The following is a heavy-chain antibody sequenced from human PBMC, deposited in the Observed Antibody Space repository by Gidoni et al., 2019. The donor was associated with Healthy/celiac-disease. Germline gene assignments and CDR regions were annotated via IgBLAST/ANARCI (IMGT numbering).Heavy chain of an antibody. CDR1: GGTFSSYA. J-gene: IGHJ6*03. CDR2: IIPIFGTA. CDR3: ARQTVIFGVVDYYYMDV. D-gene: IGHD3-3*01. V-gene: IGHV1-69*01. Sequence: QVQLVQSGAEVKKPGSSVEVSCKASGGTFSSYAISWVRQATGQGLEWMGGIIPIFGTANYAQKFQGRVTITADESTSTAYMELSSLRSEDTAVYYCARQTVIFGVVDYYYMDVWGKGTTVTVSS.